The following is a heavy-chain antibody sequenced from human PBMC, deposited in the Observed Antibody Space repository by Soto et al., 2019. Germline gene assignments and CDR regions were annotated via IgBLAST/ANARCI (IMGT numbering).Heavy chain of an antibody. Sequence: PGESLKISCKGSGYSFTSYWIGWVRQMPGKGLEWMGIIYPGDSDTRYSPSFQGQVTISADKSISTAYLQWSSLKASDTAMYYCARTLRRSTVDYYSYYGMDVWGQGNTVTVSS. CDR2: IYPGDSDT. CDR3: ARTLRRSTVDYYSYYGMDV. D-gene: IGHD4-17*01. CDR1: GYSFTSYW. V-gene: IGHV5-51*01. J-gene: IGHJ6*02.